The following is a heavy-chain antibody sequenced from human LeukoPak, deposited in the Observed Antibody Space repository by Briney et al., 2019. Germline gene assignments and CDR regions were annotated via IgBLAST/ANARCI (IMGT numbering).Heavy chain of an antibody. CDR1: GFTSSDYY. Sequence: GGPLRLSCAASGFTSSDYYMSRIRRSPGKGWRWFSYISSSGSTIYYADSVKGRFTISRDNAKNSLYLQMNSLRAEDTAAYYCARDLLGKDAFDIWGQGTMVTVSS. D-gene: IGHD7-27*01. CDR2: ISSSGSTI. J-gene: IGHJ3*02. CDR3: ARDLLGKDAFDI. V-gene: IGHV3-11*01.